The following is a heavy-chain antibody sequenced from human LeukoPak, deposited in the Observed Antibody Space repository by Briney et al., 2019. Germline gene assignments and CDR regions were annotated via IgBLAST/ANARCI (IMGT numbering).Heavy chain of an antibody. Sequence: ASVKVSCKGSGYTFTGYYMHWVRQAPGQGLEWMGRINPNSGGTNYAQKFQGRVTMTRDTSINTAYMELSRLRSDDTAVYYCARDDSRPYYYDSSGYVYWGQGTLVTVSS. CDR1: GYTFTGYY. CDR2: INPNSGGT. D-gene: IGHD3-22*01. CDR3: ARDDSRPYYYDSSGYVY. V-gene: IGHV1-2*06. J-gene: IGHJ4*02.